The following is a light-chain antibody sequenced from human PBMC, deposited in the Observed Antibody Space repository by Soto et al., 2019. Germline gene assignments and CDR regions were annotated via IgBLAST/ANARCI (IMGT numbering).Light chain of an antibody. Sequence: IVLTQSPATLSVSPGERATLSCRASQSVRSNLAWYQQKPGQAPRLLISGASTRATGVPVRFSGSGSGTEFTLTISSLQSEDFAVYYCQQYSNWPPLTFGGGTKVELK. CDR2: GAS. CDR3: QQYSNWPPLT. V-gene: IGKV3-15*01. J-gene: IGKJ4*01. CDR1: QSVRSN.